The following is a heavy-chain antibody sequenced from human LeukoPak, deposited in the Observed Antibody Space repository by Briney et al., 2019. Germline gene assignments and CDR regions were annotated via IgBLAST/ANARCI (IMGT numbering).Heavy chain of an antibody. D-gene: IGHD3-10*01. V-gene: IGHV4-61*08. CDR3: ASQPDYYGPFDY. Sequence: PSETLSLTCTVSGGSISSGDYYWSWIRQPPGKGLEWIGYIYYSGSTNYNPSLKSRVTISVDMSKNQFSLKLSSVTAADTAVYYCASQPDYYGPFDYWGQGTLVTVSS. CDR2: IYYSGST. CDR1: GGSISSGDYY. J-gene: IGHJ4*02.